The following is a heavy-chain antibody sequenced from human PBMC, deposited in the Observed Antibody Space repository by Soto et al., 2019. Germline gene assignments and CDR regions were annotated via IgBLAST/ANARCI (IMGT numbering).Heavy chain of an antibody. D-gene: IGHD6-19*01. J-gene: IGHJ4*02. CDR2: IYYSGST. Sequence: KPSETLSLTCTVSGGSISSSSYYWGWIRQPPGKGLEWIESIYYSGSTYYNPSLKSRVTISVDTSKNQFSLKLSSVTAAGTAVYYCARHLISSGWTGGYWGQGTLVTVSS. CDR3: ARHLISSGWTGGY. CDR1: GGSISSSSYY. V-gene: IGHV4-39*01.